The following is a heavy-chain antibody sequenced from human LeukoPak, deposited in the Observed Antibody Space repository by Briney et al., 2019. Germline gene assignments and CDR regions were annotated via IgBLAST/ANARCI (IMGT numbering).Heavy chain of an antibody. J-gene: IGHJ4*02. CDR1: GGTFSSYA. V-gene: IGHV1-69*13. D-gene: IGHD6-19*01. Sequence: SVKVSCKASGGTFSSYAISWVRQAPGQGLEWMGGIIPIFGTANYAQKFQGRVTITADESTSTAYMELSSLRSEDTAVYYCARDRGYSSGWYYFDYWGQGTLVTVSS. CDR3: ARDRGYSSGWYYFDY. CDR2: IIPIFGTA.